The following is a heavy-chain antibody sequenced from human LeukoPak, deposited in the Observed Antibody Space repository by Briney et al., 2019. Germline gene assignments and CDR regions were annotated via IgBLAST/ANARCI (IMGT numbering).Heavy chain of an antibody. D-gene: IGHD2-15*01. CDR1: GGSFSGYY. Sequence: SETLSLTCAVYGGSFSGYYWSWIRQPPGKGLEWIGEINHSGSTNYNPSLKGRVTISVDTSKNQFSLKLSSVTPEDTAVYYCARLREVGGYYNWFDPWGQGTLVTVSS. V-gene: IGHV4-34*01. J-gene: IGHJ5*02. CDR3: ARLREVGGYYNWFDP. CDR2: INHSGST.